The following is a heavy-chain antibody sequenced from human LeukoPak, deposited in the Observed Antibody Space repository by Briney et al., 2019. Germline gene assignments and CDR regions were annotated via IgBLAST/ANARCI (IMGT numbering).Heavy chain of an antibody. CDR2: INHSGST. CDR3: ARIDSGSYFGERKNWFDP. D-gene: IGHD1-26*01. Sequence: SETLSLTCAVYGGSFSGYYWSWIRQPPRKGLEWIGEINHSGSTNYNPSLKSRVTISVDTSKNQFSLKLSSVTAADTAVYYCARIDSGSYFGERKNWFDPWGQGTLVTVSS. V-gene: IGHV4-34*01. CDR1: GGSFSGYY. J-gene: IGHJ5*02.